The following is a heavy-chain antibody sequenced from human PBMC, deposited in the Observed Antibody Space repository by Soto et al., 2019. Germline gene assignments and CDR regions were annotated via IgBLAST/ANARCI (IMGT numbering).Heavy chain of an antibody. J-gene: IGHJ3*02. D-gene: IGHD6-13*01. CDR2: ISSNGGST. V-gene: IGHV3-64*01. CDR3: ARVYSSSWYDCFDI. Sequence: EVQLVESGGGLVQPGGSLRLSCAASGFTFSSYAMHWVRQAPGKGLEYVSAISSNGGSTYYANSVKGRFTISRDNSKHTLYLQMGSLRAEDMAVYYFARVYSSSWYDCFDIWGQGTMVTVSS. CDR1: GFTFSSYA.